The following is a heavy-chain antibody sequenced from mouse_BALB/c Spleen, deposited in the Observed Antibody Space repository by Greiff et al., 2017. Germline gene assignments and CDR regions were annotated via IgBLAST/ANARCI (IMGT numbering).Heavy chain of an antibody. Sequence: EVNVVESGGGLVQPGGSRKLSCAASGFTFSSFGMHWVRQAPEKGLEWVAYISSGSSTIYYADTVKGRFTISRDNPKNTLFLQMTSLRSEDTAMYYCAREGLYYGNYEGFAYWGQGTLVTVSA. V-gene: IGHV5-17*02. D-gene: IGHD2-1*01. J-gene: IGHJ3*01. CDR3: AREGLYYGNYEGFAY. CDR1: GFTFSSFG. CDR2: ISSGSSTI.